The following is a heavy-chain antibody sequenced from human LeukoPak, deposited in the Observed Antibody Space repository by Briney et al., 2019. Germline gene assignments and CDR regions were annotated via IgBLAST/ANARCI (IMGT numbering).Heavy chain of an antibody. CDR2: IWYDGSNK. J-gene: IGHJ4*02. D-gene: IGHD3-10*01. Sequence: GGSLRLSCAASGFTFSSYGMHWVRQAPGKGLEWVAVIWYDGSNKYYADSVKGRFTISRDNSKNTLYLQVNSLRAEDTAVYYCARDTYYGSGSLFWGQGVLVTVSS. CDR1: GFTFSSYG. CDR3: ARDTYYGSGSLF. V-gene: IGHV3-33*01.